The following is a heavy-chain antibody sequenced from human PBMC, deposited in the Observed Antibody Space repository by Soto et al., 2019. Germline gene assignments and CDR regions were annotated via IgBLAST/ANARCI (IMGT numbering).Heavy chain of an antibody. CDR1: GYTFTSYD. Sequence: ASVKVSCKVSGYTFTSYDINWVRQASGQGLEWMGWMNPNSGNTGYAQKFQGRVTMTRDTSKSTAYMELSSLRSEDTAVYYCARQWELSGYYYGMDVWGQGTTVTVSS. J-gene: IGHJ6*02. V-gene: IGHV1-8*01. D-gene: IGHD1-26*01. CDR3: ARQWELSGYYYGMDV. CDR2: MNPNSGNT.